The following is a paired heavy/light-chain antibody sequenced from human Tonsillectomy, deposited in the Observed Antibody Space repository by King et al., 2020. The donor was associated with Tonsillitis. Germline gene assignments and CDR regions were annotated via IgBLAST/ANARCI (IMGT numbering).Heavy chain of an antibody. D-gene: IGHD3-3*01. CDR3: ARGLFGVLISKIRFSYYYMDV. CDR1: GYTFTDYG. J-gene: IGHJ6*03. V-gene: IGHV1-18*01. Sequence: QVHLMQSGPELKKPGASVKVSCKASGYTFTDYGLTWVRQAPGQGLEWMGWISTYKGDTNYEQKFHHRVTLTTDTSTSTAYMELRSLRVDDTAVYYCARGLFGVLISKIRFSYYYMDVWGQGTTVTVSS. CDR2: ISTYKGDT.
Light chain of an antibody. J-gene: IGLJ1*01. V-gene: IGLV1-44*01. CDR2: NND. Sequence: QSVVTQPPSASGSPGQRVTISCSGSSSNIGRNAVNWYQQLPGTAPKLLIYNNDQRPSGVPDRFSGSKSDTSASLAISGLQSEDEADYYCAAWDDGLNGRYVFGTGTKVAVL. CDR1: SSNIGRNA. CDR3: AAWDDGLNGRYV.